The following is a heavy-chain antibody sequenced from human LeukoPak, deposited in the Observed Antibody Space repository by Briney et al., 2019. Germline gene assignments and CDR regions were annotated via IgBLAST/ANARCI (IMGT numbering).Heavy chain of an antibody. Sequence: GGSLRLSCAASGFTFSSYGMHWVRQAPGKGLEWVAFIRYDGSNKYYADSVKGRFTISRDNAKNSLYLQMNSLRAEDTAVYYCAREFGSGSSPYYYFGMDVWGQGTTVTVSS. D-gene: IGHD3-10*01. CDR3: AREFGSGSSPYYYFGMDV. CDR2: IRYDGSNK. J-gene: IGHJ6*02. CDR1: GFTFSSYG. V-gene: IGHV3-30*02.